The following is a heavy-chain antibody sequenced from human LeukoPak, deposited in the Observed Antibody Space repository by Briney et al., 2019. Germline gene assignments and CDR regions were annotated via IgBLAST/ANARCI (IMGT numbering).Heavy chain of an antibody. D-gene: IGHD6-13*01. V-gene: IGHV3-7*04. CDR3: ARGSSSWYHSVNDY. CDR1: GFTFSSYW. Sequence: GGSLRLSCAASGFTFSSYWMNWVRQAPGKGLEWVANIKQDGSEKYYVDSVKGRFTISRDNAKNSLYLQMNSLRAEDTAVYYCARGSSSWYHSVNDYWGQGTLVTVSS. CDR2: IKQDGSEK. J-gene: IGHJ4*02.